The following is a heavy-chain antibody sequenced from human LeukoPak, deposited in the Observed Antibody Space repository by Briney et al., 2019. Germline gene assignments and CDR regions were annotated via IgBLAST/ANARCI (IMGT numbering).Heavy chain of an antibody. CDR1: GFTFRNYA. V-gene: IGHV3-23*01. CDR2: ISGAGGST. CDR3: AKEALYFMDV. J-gene: IGHJ6*03. Sequence: PGGSLRLSCAASGFTFRNYAMSWVRQAPGKGLEWVSAISGAGGSTYYADSVKGRFTISRDNSKNTLYVQMNSLRAEDTAVYYCAKEALYFMDVWGQGTTVTVSS.